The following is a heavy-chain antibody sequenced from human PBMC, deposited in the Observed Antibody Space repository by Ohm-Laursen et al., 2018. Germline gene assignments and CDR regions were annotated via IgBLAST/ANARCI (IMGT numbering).Heavy chain of an antibody. J-gene: IGHJ4*02. CDR3: ARGRFGIAAAGPLDY. CDR1: GGSFSGYY. CDR2: INHSGST. V-gene: IGHV4-34*01. Sequence: GTLSLTCAVYGGSFSGYYWNWIRQPPGKGLEWIGEINHSGSTNYNPSLKSRVTISVDTSKNQFSLKLSSVTAADTAVYYCARGRFGIAAAGPLDYWGQGTLVTVSS. D-gene: IGHD6-13*01.